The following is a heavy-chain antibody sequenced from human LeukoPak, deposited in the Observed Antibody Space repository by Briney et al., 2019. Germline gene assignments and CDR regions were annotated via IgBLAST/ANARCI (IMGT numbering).Heavy chain of an antibody. J-gene: IGHJ3*02. CDR1: GGSISSSSYY. CDR3: ARSPNYYDSSGNHAFDI. V-gene: IGHV4-39*01. D-gene: IGHD3-22*01. CDR2: IYYSGST. Sequence: SETLSLTCTVSGGSISSSSYYWGWIRQPPGKGLEWIGSIYYSGSTYYNPSLKSRVTISVDTSKNQFSLKLSSVTAADTAVYYCARSPNYYDSSGNHAFDIWGQGTMVTVSS.